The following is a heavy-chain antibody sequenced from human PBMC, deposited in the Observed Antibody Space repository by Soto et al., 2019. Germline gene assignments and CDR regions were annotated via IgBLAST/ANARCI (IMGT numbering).Heavy chain of an antibody. D-gene: IGHD3-22*01. J-gene: IGHJ4*02. CDR1: GGSISSGDYY. CDR2: IYYSGST. CDR3: ARVNYYDSSGYYSYFDD. V-gene: IGHV4-30-4*01. Sequence: SETLSLTCTVSGGSISSGDYYWSWIRQPPGKGLEWIGYIYYSGSTYYNPSLKSRVTISVDTSKNQFSLKLSSVTAADTAVYYCARVNYYDSSGYYSYFDDWGQGTLDTFSS.